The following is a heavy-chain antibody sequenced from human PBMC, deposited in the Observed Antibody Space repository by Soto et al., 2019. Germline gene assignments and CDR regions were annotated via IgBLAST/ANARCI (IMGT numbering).Heavy chain of an antibody. V-gene: IGHV3-30-3*01. J-gene: IGHJ6*02. CDR1: RFTFSNYA. D-gene: IGHD2-2*01. Sequence: QVQLVEFGGGVVQPGRSLRLSCAASRFTFSNYAMHWVRQAPGKGLQWVALISFDGSTKYYADSVKGRFTISRDNSKNALYLQMNSLRAEDTAVYYCARRPGYCSTTRCYGRDVGMDVWGQGTTVTVSS. CDR3: ARRPGYCSTTRCYGRDVGMDV. CDR2: ISFDGSTK.